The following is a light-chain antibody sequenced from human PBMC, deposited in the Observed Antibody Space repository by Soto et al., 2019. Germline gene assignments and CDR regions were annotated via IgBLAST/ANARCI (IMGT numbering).Light chain of an antibody. CDR2: DVS. J-gene: IGLJ1*01. CDR3: SSYTSSSTPYV. CDR1: NSDVGGYTY. Sequence: QSALTQPASVSGSPGQSITISCTGTNSDVGGYTYVSWYQQHPGKAPKLMIYDVSNRPSGVSNRFSGSKSGNTASLTISGLKADDEADYYCSSYTSSSTPYVFGTGTKVTVL. V-gene: IGLV2-14*03.